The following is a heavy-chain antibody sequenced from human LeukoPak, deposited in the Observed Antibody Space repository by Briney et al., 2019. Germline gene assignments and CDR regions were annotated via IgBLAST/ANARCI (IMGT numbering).Heavy chain of an antibody. CDR2: ISSSGSTI. CDR3: ARDRWFDP. Sequence: PGRSLRLSCAASGFTFSGYAMHWVRQAPGKGLEWVSYISSSGSTIHYSDSVKGRFTISRDNTKNSLYLQMNSLRAEDTAVYYCARDRWFDPWGQGTLVTVSS. CDR1: GFTFSGYA. V-gene: IGHV3-48*03. J-gene: IGHJ5*02.